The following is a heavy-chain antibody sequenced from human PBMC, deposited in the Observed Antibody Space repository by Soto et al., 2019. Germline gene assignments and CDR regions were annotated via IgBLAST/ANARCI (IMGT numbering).Heavy chain of an antibody. CDR2: IYYSGST. Sequence: SETLSLTCTVSGGSISSSSYYWGWIRQPPGKGLEWIGSIYYSGSTYYNPSLKSRVTISVDTSKNQFSLKLSSVTAADTAVYYCASIREGAERQLARNFDYWGQGTLVTVSS. V-gene: IGHV4-39*01. CDR3: ASIREGAERQLARNFDY. CDR1: GGSISSSSYY. J-gene: IGHJ4*02. D-gene: IGHD6-6*01.